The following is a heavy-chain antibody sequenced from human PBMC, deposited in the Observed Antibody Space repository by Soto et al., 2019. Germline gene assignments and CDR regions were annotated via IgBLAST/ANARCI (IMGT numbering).Heavy chain of an antibody. CDR1: GFTFSSYG. CDR2: ISYDGSNK. CDR3: AKGRGYDILTGYFDY. V-gene: IGHV3-30*18. J-gene: IGHJ4*02. Sequence: ESGGGVVQPGRSLRLSCAASGFTFSSYGMHWVRQAPGKGLEWVAVISYDGSNKYYADSVKGRFTISRDNSKNTLYLQMNSLRAEDTAVYYCAKGRGYDILTGYFDYWGQGTLVTVSS. D-gene: IGHD3-9*01.